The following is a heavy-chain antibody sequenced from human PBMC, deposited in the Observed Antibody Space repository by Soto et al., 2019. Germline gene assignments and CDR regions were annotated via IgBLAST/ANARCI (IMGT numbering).Heavy chain of an antibody. CDR3: AHRERSTFDH. J-gene: IGHJ4*02. CDR2: LYGNDDR. V-gene: IGHV2-5*01. CDR1: GFSLSTSGVA. Sequence: QITLKESGPTLVKPTQTLTLTCTFSGFSLSTSGVAVGWIRQPPGKALEWLTLLYGNDDRRYSPSLQSRLTVTKDTSKNQVVLTMTNMDPVDTATSYCAHRERSTFDHWGQGTLVTVSS.